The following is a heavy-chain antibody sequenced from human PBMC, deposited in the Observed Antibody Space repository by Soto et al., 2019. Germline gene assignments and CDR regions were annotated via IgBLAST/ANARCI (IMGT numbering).Heavy chain of an antibody. D-gene: IGHD3-10*01. CDR2: IYSGGYT. J-gene: IGHJ4*02. CDR1: GFTVSNNY. CDR3: GAPPGGGGY. V-gene: IGHV3-53*01. Sequence: EVQLVESGGGLIQPGGSLRLSCAVSGFTVSNNYMSWVRQAPGKGLEGVSVIYSGGYTAYGDSVKGRFTISRDNSKNTLYLERNSPRAHDAALYYWGAPPGGGGYWGQGTLVTVSS.